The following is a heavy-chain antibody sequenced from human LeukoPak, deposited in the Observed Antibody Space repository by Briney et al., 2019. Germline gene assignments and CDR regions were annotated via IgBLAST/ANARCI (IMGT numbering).Heavy chain of an antibody. D-gene: IGHD1-26*01. J-gene: IGHJ4*02. CDR1: GGSISSYY. V-gene: IGHV4-59*01. CDR3: ARRVGTTLFDF. CDR2: IYYSGST. Sequence: PSETLSLTCTVSGGSISSYYWSWIRQPPGKGLEWIGYIYYSGSTNYNPSLKSRVTISVDTSKNQFSLKLSSVAAADTAVCYCARRVGTTLFDFWGQGTLVTVSS.